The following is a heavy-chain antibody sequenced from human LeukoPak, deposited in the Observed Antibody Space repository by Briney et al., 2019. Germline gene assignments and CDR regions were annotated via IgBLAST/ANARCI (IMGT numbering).Heavy chain of an antibody. CDR1: GFTFSSYG. J-gene: IGHJ4*02. Sequence: GGSLRLSCAASGFTFSSYGMSWVRQAPGKGLEWVGRIKSKVDGGTIDYAAPVKGRFTISRDDSENILYLQMNSLKTEDTAMYYCTKDPPLTGGVYSAYWGQGTLVTVSS. CDR3: TKDPPLTGGVYSAY. D-gene: IGHD7-27*01. V-gene: IGHV3-15*01. CDR2: IKSKVDGGTI.